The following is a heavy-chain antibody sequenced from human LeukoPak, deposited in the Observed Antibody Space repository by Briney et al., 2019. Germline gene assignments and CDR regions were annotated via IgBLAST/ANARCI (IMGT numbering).Heavy chain of an antibody. CDR1: GGTFSSYA. CDR3: ARGPCQVGGLCLWSGYSGFDY. Sequence: ASVKVSCKASGGTFSSYAISWVRQAPGQGLEWMGGIIPIFGTANYAQKFQGRVTITADESTSTAYMELSSLRSEDTAVYYCARGPCQVGGLCLWSGYSGFDYWGQGTLVTVSS. D-gene: IGHD3-3*01. J-gene: IGHJ4*02. V-gene: IGHV1-69*01. CDR2: IIPIFGTA.